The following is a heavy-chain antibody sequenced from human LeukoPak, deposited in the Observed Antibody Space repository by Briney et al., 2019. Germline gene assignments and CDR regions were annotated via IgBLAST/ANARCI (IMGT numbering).Heavy chain of an antibody. Sequence: ASVKVSCKASGYTFTSYGISWVREAPGQGLEWMGWISAYNGNTNYAQKLQGRVTITRDTSASTAYMELSSLRSEDTAVYYCARLSIAVDYGMDVWGQGTTVTVSS. J-gene: IGHJ6*02. CDR3: ARLSIAVDYGMDV. CDR1: GYTFTSYG. CDR2: ISAYNGNT. D-gene: IGHD6-19*01. V-gene: IGHV1-18*01.